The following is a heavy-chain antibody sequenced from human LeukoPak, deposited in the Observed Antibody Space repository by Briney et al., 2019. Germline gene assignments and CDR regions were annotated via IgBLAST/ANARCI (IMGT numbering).Heavy chain of an antibody. D-gene: IGHD2-15*01. CDR1: GVTLSIYW. Sequence: QPGGSLRLSCATSGVTLSIYWMHGARHAPGEGVVWVSRINSEGSSTSYADSVKGRFTISRDNANNTLYLQMSSLRAEDTAVYYCASVRYCSGGSCQYFDYWGQGTLATVSS. CDR3: ASVRYCSGGSCQYFDY. J-gene: IGHJ4*02. CDR2: INSEGSST. V-gene: IGHV3-74*01.